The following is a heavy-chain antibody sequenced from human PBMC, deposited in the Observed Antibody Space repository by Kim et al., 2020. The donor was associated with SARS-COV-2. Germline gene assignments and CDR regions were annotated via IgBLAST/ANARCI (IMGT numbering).Heavy chain of an antibody. Sequence: GGSLRLSCAASGFTFSSYAMSWVRQAPGKGLEWVSAISGSGGSTYYGDSAKGRFTISRDNSKNTLYLQMNSLRAEDTAVYYCAKDGRITIFGVVITQTYYFDYWGQGTLVTVSS. J-gene: IGHJ4*02. D-gene: IGHD3-3*01. CDR2: ISGSGGST. CDR1: GFTFSSYA. V-gene: IGHV3-23*01. CDR3: AKDGRITIFGVVITQTYYFDY.